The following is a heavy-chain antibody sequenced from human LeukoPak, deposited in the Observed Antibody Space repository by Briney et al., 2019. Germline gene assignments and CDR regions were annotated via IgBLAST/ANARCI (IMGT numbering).Heavy chain of an antibody. D-gene: IGHD5-18*01. CDR2: IKSKTDGGTT. CDR1: GLTFSNAW. Sequence: GGSLRLSCAASGLTFSNAWMSWVRQAPGKGLEWVGRIKSKTDGGTTDYAAPVKGRFTISRDDSKNTLYLQMNSLKTEDTAVYYCTGGAFFDTFDYWGQGTLVTVSS. J-gene: IGHJ4*02. V-gene: IGHV3-15*01. CDR3: TGGAFFDTFDY.